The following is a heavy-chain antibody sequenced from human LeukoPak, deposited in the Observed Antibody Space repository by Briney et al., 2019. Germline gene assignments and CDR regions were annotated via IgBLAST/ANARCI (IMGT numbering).Heavy chain of an antibody. V-gene: IGHV1-2*02. J-gene: IGHJ4*02. CDR3: ARVRYRLAETYIDY. Sequence: ASVKVSCKASGYIFTGYYMHWVRQAPGQGLEWMGWINPNSGDTNYAQKFQGRVTLTRDTSISTAYMELSRLRSDDTAVYYCARVRYRLAETYIDYWGQGTLVTVSS. CDR2: INPNSGDT. D-gene: IGHD3-16*01. CDR1: GYIFTGYY.